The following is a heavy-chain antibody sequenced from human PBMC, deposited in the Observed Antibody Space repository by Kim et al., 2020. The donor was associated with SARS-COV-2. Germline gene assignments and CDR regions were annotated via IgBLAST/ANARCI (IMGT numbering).Heavy chain of an antibody. J-gene: IGHJ6*02. Sequence: GGSLRLSCAASGFTFSSYAMHWVRQAPGKGLEWVAVISYDGSNKYYADSVKGRFTISRDNSKNTLYLQMNSLRAEDTAVYYCARDGRTMVRGVSLYYYGMDVWGQGTTVTVSS. D-gene: IGHD3-10*01. CDR1: GFTFSSYA. CDR2: ISYDGSNK. CDR3: ARDGRTMVRGVSLYYYGMDV. V-gene: IGHV3-30*04.